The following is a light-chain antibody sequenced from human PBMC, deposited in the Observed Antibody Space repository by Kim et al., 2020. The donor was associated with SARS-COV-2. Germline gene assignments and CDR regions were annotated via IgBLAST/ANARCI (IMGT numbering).Light chain of an antibody. Sequence: SSELTPDPAVSVALGQTVRITCQGDSLRSYYASWYQQKPGQAPVLVIYGKNNRPSGIPDRFSGSSSGNTASLTITGAQAEDEADYYCNSRDSSGNHLNVVFGGGTQLTVL. CDR3: NSRDSSGNHLNVV. J-gene: IGLJ2*01. CDR2: GKN. V-gene: IGLV3-19*01. CDR1: SLRSYY.